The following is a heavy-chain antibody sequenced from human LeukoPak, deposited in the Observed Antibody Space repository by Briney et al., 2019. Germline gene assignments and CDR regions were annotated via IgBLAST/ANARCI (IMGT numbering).Heavy chain of an antibody. CDR3: TRGRDTTGYFVY. J-gene: IGHJ4*02. V-gene: IGHV7-4-1*02. CDR1: VYTFTNYT. CDR2: IDTNTGNP. D-gene: IGHD3-22*01. Sequence: ASVKVSCKASVYTFTNYTINWVRLAHGQGLEWMGWIDTNTGNPTYAQGFAGRFVFSLDTSVTTTYLQISSLKAEDTAVYFCTRGRDTTGYFVYWGQGTLVTVSS.